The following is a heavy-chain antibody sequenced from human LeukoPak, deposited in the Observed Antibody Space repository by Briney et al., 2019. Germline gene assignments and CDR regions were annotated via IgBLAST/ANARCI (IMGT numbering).Heavy chain of an antibody. V-gene: IGHV3-21*01. D-gene: IGHD6-6*01. Sequence: GGSLRLSCAASGFTFSSYSMNWVRQAPGKGLEWVSSISSSSSYIYYADSVKGRFTISRDNAKNSLYLQMNSLRAEDTAVYYCARGGPFPSSSSSREYYLDYWGQGTLVTVSS. CDR1: GFTFSSYS. J-gene: IGHJ4*02. CDR2: ISSSSSYI. CDR3: ARGGPFPSSSSSREYYLDY.